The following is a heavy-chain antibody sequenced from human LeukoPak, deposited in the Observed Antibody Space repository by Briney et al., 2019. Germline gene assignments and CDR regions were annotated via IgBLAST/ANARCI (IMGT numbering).Heavy chain of an antibody. V-gene: IGHV4-4*07. D-gene: IGHD3-10*01. CDR1: GGSIPNYY. CDR2: TSASGST. Sequence: PETLSLTCAVSGGSIPNYYWSWIRQPAGKGLEWIGRTSASGSTNYNPSLKSRVTMSADTSKNQFSLKLTSVTAADTAVYYCAREATMAVWGQGTLVTVSS. CDR3: AREATMAV. J-gene: IGHJ4*02.